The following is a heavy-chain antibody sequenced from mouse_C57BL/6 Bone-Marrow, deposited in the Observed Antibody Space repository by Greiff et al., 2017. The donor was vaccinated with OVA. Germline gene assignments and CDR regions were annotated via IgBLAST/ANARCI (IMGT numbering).Heavy chain of an antibody. CDR2: IDPSDSYT. V-gene: IGHV1-59*01. J-gene: IGHJ1*03. CDR1: GYTFTSYW. CDR3: AKEGQRYFDV. Sequence: QVQLQQPGAELVRPGTSVKLYCKASGYTFTSYWMHWVKQRPGQGLEWIGVIDPSDSYTNYNQKFKGKATLTVDTSSSTAYMQLSSLTSEDSAVYYCAKEGQRYFDVWGTGTTVTVSS. D-gene: IGHD3-3*01.